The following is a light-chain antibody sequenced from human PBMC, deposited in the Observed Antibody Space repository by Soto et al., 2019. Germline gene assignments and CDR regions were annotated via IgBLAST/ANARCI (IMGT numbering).Light chain of an antibody. CDR1: QSISSW. V-gene: IGKV1-5*01. CDR3: QQYNSYLRT. J-gene: IGKJ1*01. Sequence: DIQMTQSPSTLSASVGDRVTITCRASQSISSWLAWYQQKPGKAPKLLIYDASSLESGVPSRFSGSGSGTEFTLTISCLQPDDFATYYCQQYNSYLRTFGQGTKVEIK. CDR2: DAS.